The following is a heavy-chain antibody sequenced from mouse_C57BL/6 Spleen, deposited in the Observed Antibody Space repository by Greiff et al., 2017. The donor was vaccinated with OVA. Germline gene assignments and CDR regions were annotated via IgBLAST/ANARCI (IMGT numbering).Heavy chain of an antibody. V-gene: IGHV1-50*01. CDR3: ARGKFYYYGSVAY. D-gene: IGHD1-1*01. Sequence: QVQLQQPGAELVKPGASVKLSCKASGYTFTSYWMQWVKQRPGQGLEWIGEIDPSDSYTNYNQKFKGKATLTVDTSSSTAYMQLSSLTSEDSSVYYCARGKFYYYGSVAYWGKGTLVTVSA. CDR2: IDPSDSYT. J-gene: IGHJ3*01. CDR1: GYTFTSYW.